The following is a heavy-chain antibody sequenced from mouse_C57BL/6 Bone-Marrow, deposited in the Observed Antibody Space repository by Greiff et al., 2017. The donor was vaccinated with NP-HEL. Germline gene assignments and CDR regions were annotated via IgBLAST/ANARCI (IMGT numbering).Heavy chain of an antibody. D-gene: IGHD1-1*01. Sequence: EVQGVESGPELVKPGASVKIFCKAFGYSFTDYNMNWVKQSNGKSLEWIGVINPNYGTTSYKQKFKGKATLTVAQSSSTAYMQLNSLTSEDSAVYYCARWDYGSSDAMDYWGQGTSVTVSS. CDR2: INPNYGTT. J-gene: IGHJ4*01. CDR3: ARWDYGSSDAMDY. CDR1: GYSFTDYN. V-gene: IGHV1-39*01.